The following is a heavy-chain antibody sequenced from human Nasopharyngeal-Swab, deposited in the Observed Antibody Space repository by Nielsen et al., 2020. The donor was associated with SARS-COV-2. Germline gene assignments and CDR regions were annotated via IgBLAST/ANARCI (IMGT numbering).Heavy chain of an antibody. V-gene: IGHV4-34*01. CDR3: ARGPVRYDFWSGYYCGFDY. J-gene: IGHJ4*02. CDR1: GGSFSGYY. CDR2: IHHSGST. Sequence: TLSLTRAVYGGSFSGYYWSWIRQPPGKGLEWIGEIHHSGSTDYNPSLKSRVTISVDTSKNQFSLKLSSVTAADTAVFYCARGPVRYDFWSGYYCGFDYWGQGTLVTVSS. D-gene: IGHD3-3*01.